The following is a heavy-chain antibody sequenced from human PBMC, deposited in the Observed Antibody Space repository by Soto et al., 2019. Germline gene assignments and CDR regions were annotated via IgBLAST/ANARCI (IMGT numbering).Heavy chain of an antibody. CDR1: GYSIRSGYY. Sequence: PSETPSLTFDVSGYSIRSGYYRGWIRQPPGKGLECIGSIYHSGSTYYNPSLQSRFTISVDTSKNQFSLKLSSVTAADTAVYYFARSYCSGGRCPSLYWGQGTLVTVS. CDR3: ARSYCSGGRCPSLY. V-gene: IGHV4-38-2*01. D-gene: IGHD2-15*01. CDR2: IYHSGST. J-gene: IGHJ4*02.